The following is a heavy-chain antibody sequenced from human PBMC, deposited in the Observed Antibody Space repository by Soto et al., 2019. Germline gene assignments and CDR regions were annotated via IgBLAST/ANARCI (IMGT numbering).Heavy chain of an antibody. CDR2: IYPGDSDT. Sequence: GESLKISCKGSGYSFTSYWIGWVRQMPGKGLEWMGIIYPGDSDTRYSPSFQGQVTISADKSISTAYLQWSSLKASDTAMYYCARPHVAVAGKSVNDAFDIWGQGTMVTVSS. CDR1: GYSFTSYW. D-gene: IGHD6-19*01. CDR3: ARPHVAVAGKSVNDAFDI. J-gene: IGHJ3*02. V-gene: IGHV5-51*01.